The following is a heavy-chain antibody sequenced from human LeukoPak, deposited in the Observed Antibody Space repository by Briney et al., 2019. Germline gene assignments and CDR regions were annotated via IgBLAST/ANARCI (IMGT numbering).Heavy chain of an antibody. V-gene: IGHV3-9*01. D-gene: IGHD2-15*01. Sequence: GRSLRLSCAASGFTFDDYAMHWVRQAPGKGLEWVSGISWNSGSIGYADSVKGRFTISRDDAKNSLYLQMNSLRAEDTALYYCAKFGDCSGGSCYSRSVWGQGTLVTVSS. CDR3: AKFGDCSGGSCYSRSV. CDR1: GFTFDDYA. CDR2: ISWNSGSI. J-gene: IGHJ4*02.